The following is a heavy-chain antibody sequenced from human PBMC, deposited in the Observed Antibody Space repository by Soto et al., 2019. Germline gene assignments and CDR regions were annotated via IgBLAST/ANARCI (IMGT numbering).Heavy chain of an antibody. D-gene: IGHD6-19*01. J-gene: IGHJ5*02. Sequence: QVQLVQSGAEVKKPGSSVKVSCKASGGTFSSYAISWVRQAPGQGLEWMGGIIPIFGTANYAQKFQGRVTITADESTSTAYMEVSSLRSEETALYYCGRDGRRAVAGMMFDPSGEGTLVTVSS. V-gene: IGHV1-69*01. CDR3: GRDGRRAVAGMMFDP. CDR2: IIPIFGTA. CDR1: GGTFSSYA.